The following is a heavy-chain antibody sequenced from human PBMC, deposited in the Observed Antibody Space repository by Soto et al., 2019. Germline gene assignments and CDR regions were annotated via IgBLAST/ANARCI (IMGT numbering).Heavy chain of an antibody. CDR1: GGSISNHY. J-gene: IGHJ6*03. V-gene: IGHV4-59*11. Sequence: QVQLQESGPGLVKPSETLSLTCTVSGGSISNHYWSWIRQPPGKGLEWIGYIYYSGSTNYNPSLKSRVTISVDTSKNQFSLKLSSVTAADTAVYYCARDNTNIEATYHFYYTAVWGKGTTVTVSS. CDR3: ARDNTNIEATYHFYYTAV. CDR2: IYYSGST. D-gene: IGHD5-12*01.